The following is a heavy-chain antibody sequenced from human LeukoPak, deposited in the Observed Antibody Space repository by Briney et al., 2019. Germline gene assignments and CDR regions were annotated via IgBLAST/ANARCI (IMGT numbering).Heavy chain of an antibody. D-gene: IGHD5-24*01. V-gene: IGHV1-2*02. CDR3: ARGPDKRWLQGPPGY. CDR2: INPDSGGT. CDR1: GYTFTGYY. J-gene: IGHJ4*02. Sequence: ASVKVSCKASGYTFTGYYMHWVRQAPGQGLEWMGWINPDSGGTNYAQKFQGRVTMTRDTSTSTVYMELSSLRSEDTAVYYCARGPDKRWLQGPPGYWGQGTLVTVSS.